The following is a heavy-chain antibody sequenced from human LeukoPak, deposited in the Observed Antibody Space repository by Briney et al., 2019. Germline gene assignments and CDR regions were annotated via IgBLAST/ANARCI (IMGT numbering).Heavy chain of an antibody. Sequence: SETLSLTCTISGGSITTYYWSWIRQPPGKGLEWVGYMHSTGSADYSPSLKGRVTISVDTSNNQFFLRLNSVTAADTAIYFCARDCSRTSCYLPDVWGTGTTVTVSS. D-gene: IGHD2-2*01. CDR2: MHSTGSA. CDR1: GGSITTYY. V-gene: IGHV4-59*01. J-gene: IGHJ6*04. CDR3: ARDCSRTSCYLPDV.